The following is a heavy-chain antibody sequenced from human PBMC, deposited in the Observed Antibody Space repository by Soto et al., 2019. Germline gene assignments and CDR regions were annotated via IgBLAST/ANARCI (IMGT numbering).Heavy chain of an antibody. CDR1: GYTFTGYY. J-gene: IGHJ3*02. CDR3: ARNLDWNYVSAFDI. Sequence: GASVKVSCKASGYTFTGYYMHWVRQAPGQGLEWMGWINPNSGGTNYARKFQGWVTMTRDTSISTAYMELSRLRSDDTAVYYCARNLDWNYVSAFDIWGQGTMVTVSS. V-gene: IGHV1-2*04. CDR2: INPNSGGT. D-gene: IGHD1-7*01.